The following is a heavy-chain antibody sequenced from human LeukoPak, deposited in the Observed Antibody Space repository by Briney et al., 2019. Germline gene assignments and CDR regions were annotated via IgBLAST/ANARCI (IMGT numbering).Heavy chain of an antibody. CDR3: AKDNDDTLTGYSTPGNYGMDV. Sequence: GASVKVSCKVSGYTLTELSMHWVRQAPGKGLEWMGGFDPEDGETIYAQKFQGRVTMTEDTSTDTAYMELSSLRSEDTAVYYCAKDNDDTLTGYSTPGNYGMDVWGQGTTVTVSS. V-gene: IGHV1-24*01. CDR1: GYTLTELS. D-gene: IGHD3-9*01. CDR2: FDPEDGET. J-gene: IGHJ6*02.